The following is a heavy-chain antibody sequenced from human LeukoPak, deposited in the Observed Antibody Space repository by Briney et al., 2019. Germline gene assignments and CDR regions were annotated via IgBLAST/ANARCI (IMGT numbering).Heavy chain of an antibody. J-gene: IGHJ6*02. CDR1: GFIFSSYS. V-gene: IGHV3-23*01. CDR3: AKAASSSWPSYYYGMGV. Sequence: PGGSLRLSCAASGFIFSSYSMSWVRQAPGMGLEWVSVITGSGGNTYYADSVKGRFTISKDNSKNTVYLQMSSLRVDDTAVYYCAKAASSSWPSYYYGMGVWGQGTLVTVSS. D-gene: IGHD6-13*01. CDR2: ITGSGGNT.